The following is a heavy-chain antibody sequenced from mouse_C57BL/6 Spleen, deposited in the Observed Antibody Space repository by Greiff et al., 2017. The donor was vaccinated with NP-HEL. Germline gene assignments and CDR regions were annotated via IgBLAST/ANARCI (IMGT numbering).Heavy chain of an antibody. CDR3: ARGALYYGSSYYYFDY. J-gene: IGHJ2*01. CDR2: IWWDDDK. V-gene: IGHV8-8*01. D-gene: IGHD1-1*01. Sequence: QVTLKVSGPGILQPSQTLSLTCSFSGFSLSTFGMGVGWIRQPSGKGLEWLAHIWWDDDKYYNPALKSRLTISKDTSKNQVFLKIANVDTADTATYYCARGALYYGSSYYYFDYWGQGTTLTVSS. CDR1: GFSLSTFGMG.